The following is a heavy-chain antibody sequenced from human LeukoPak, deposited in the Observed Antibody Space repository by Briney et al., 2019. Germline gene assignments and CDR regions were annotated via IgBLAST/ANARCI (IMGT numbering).Heavy chain of an antibody. CDR3: ARERLYYDYVWGSYRPYYFDY. CDR2: ISTYNGNT. CDR1: GYTFTSYG. D-gene: IGHD3-16*02. V-gene: IGHV1-18*01. Sequence: GASVKVSCKASGYTFTSYGISWVRQAPGQGLEWMGWISTYNGNTNYAQKLQGRVTMTTDTSTSTAYMELRSLRSDDTAVYYCARERLYYDYVWGSYRPYYFDYWGQGTLVTVSS. J-gene: IGHJ4*02.